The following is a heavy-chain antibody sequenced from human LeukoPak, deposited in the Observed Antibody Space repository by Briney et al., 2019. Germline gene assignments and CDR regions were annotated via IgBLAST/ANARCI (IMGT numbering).Heavy chain of an antibody. CDR1: GYTFTSYD. D-gene: IGHD6-6*01. Sequence: GASVKVSCKASGYTFTSYDINWVRQATGQGLEWMGWMNPNSGNTGYAQKFQGRVTMTRNTSISTAYMELSSLRSEDTAVYYCARGPLYSSSLIGDWFDPWGQRTLVTVSS. J-gene: IGHJ5*02. V-gene: IGHV1-8*01. CDR3: ARGPLYSSSLIGDWFDP. CDR2: MNPNSGNT.